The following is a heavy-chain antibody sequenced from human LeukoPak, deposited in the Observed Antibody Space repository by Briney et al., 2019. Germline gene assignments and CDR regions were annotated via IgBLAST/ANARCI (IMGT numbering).Heavy chain of an antibody. CDR2: INHSGST. CDR1: GGSISSYY. D-gene: IGHD6-19*01. J-gene: IGHJ4*02. Sequence: SETLSLTCTVSGGSISSYYWSWIRQPPGKGLEWIGEINHSGSTNYNPSLKSRVTISVDTSKNQFSLKLSSVTAADTAVYYCASGRIAVAGTIDYWGQGTLVTVSS. CDR3: ASGRIAVAGTIDY. V-gene: IGHV4-34*01.